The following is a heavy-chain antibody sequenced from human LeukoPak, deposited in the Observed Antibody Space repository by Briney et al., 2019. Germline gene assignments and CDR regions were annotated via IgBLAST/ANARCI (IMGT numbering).Heavy chain of an antibody. D-gene: IGHD5-24*01. CDR1: GDSISKDHYC. CDR3: ARDHIDGFNPNNWFDP. Sequence: SETLSLTCTVSGDSISKDHYCWAWIRQPPGKGLEWIGTIYNNANTYYNPPLESRVTMSVDTSKNQISLTLTSVTAADTAVYYCARDHIDGFNPNNWFDPWGQGTLVTVSS. CDR2: IYNNANT. V-gene: IGHV4-39*07. J-gene: IGHJ5*02.